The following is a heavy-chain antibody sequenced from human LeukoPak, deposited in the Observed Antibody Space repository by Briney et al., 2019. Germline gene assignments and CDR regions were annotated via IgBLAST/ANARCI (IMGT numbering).Heavy chain of an antibody. CDR2: IYSGGST. CDR3: ARALSGGFDP. Sequence: GGSLRLSCAASGFTVSSNYMSWVRQAPGKGLEWVSVIYSGGSTYYADSVKGRFTISRHNSKNTLYLQMNSLRAEDTTVYYCARALSGGFDPWGQGTLVTVSS. CDR1: GFTVSSNY. J-gene: IGHJ5*02. V-gene: IGHV3-53*04.